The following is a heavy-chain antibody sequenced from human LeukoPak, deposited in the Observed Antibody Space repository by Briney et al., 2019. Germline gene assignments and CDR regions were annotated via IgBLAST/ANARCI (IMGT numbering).Heavy chain of an antibody. CDR1: GFTFSDYY. CDR3: ARRLRSSGSYSFDS. CDR2: IRGSDDTI. D-gene: IGHD1-26*01. V-gene: IGHV3-11*04. J-gene: IGHJ4*02. Sequence: PGGSLRLSCAASGFTFSDYYMSWIRQAPGKGLEWVSYIRGSDDTIYYADSVKGRFTISRDNAKNSLYLQMDSLRVEDTAVYYCARRLRSSGSYSFDSWGQGTLVTVSS.